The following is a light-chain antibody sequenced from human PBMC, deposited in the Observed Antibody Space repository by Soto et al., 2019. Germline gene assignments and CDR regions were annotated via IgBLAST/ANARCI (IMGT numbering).Light chain of an antibody. CDR2: KES. Sequence: DIQMTQSPSTLSASVGDRVTITCRASQSVDTWLAWFQQKPGRAPKVVIYKESNLESGVPSRFSGRGSGTEFTLTISSLQPDDFATYYCQHYSAYSPWTFGQGTKVEIK. CDR1: QSVDTW. CDR3: QHYSAYSPWT. J-gene: IGKJ1*01. V-gene: IGKV1-5*03.